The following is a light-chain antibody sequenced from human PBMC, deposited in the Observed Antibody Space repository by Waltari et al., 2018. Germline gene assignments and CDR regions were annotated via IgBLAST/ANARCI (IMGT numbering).Light chain of an antibody. CDR3: NSRDSSGNPHVV. CDR1: SLRSDY. V-gene: IGLV3-19*01. CDR2: GKN. J-gene: IGLJ2*01. Sequence: SSELTQDPAVSVAVGQTVRITCQGDSLRSDYESRYQQKPGQAPVLVIYGKNNRPSGIPDRFSGSSSGNTASLTITGAQAEDEADYYCNSRDSSGNPHVVFGGGTKLTVL.